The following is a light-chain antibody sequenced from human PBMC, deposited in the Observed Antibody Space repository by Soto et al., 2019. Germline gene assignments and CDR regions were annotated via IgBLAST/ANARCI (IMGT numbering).Light chain of an antibody. CDR1: QSVSSN. J-gene: IGKJ1*01. CDR3: QQYNNWPPT. CDR2: GAS. V-gene: IGKV3-15*01. Sequence: EIVMTQSPATLSVSPGERDTHYCRASQSVSSNLAWYQQKPGQAPRLLIYGASTRATGIPARFSGSGSGTEFTLTISSLQSEDFAVYYCQQYNNWPPTFGQGTKVDIK.